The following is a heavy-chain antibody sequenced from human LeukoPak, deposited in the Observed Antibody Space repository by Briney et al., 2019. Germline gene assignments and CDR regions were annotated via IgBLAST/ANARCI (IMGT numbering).Heavy chain of an antibody. J-gene: IGHJ5*02. Sequence: GGSLRLSCAASGFTFSSYAMSWVRQAPGKGLEWVSAISGSGGSTYYADSVKGRFTISRDNSKNTLYLQMNSLRAENTAVYYCAKDRIAVALGAGAPINCFDPWGQGTLVTVSS. CDR3: AKDRIAVALGAGAPINCFDP. V-gene: IGHV3-23*01. D-gene: IGHD6-19*01. CDR2: ISGSGGST. CDR1: GFTFSSYA.